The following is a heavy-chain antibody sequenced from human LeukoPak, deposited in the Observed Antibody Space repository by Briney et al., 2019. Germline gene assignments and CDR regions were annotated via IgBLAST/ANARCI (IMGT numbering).Heavy chain of an antibody. CDR3: ARGAYSSGWAYFDH. CDR1: GFTFSSYG. D-gene: IGHD6-19*01. V-gene: IGHV3-48*04. J-gene: IGHJ4*02. Sequence: GGSLRLSCAASGFTFSSYGMHWVRQAPGKGLEWVSYISFSVNTKYYGDSVKGRFTISRDNAKNSLYLHMDSLRAEDTAVYYRARGAYSSGWAYFDHWGQGTLVTVSS. CDR2: ISFSVNTK.